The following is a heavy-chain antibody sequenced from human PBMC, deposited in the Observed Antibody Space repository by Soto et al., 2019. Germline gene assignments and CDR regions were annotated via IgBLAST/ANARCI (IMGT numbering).Heavy chain of an antibody. CDR2: ISSNGGST. Sequence: GGSLRLSCAASGFTFSNYAMHWVRQAPGKGLEYVSTISSNGGSTDYANSVKGRFTISRDNSKNTLYLQMGSLRAEDMAVYYCARTSGYAFDYWGRGTLVTVSS. D-gene: IGHD5-12*01. J-gene: IGHJ4*02. CDR1: GFTFSNYA. V-gene: IGHV3-64*01. CDR3: ARTSGYAFDY.